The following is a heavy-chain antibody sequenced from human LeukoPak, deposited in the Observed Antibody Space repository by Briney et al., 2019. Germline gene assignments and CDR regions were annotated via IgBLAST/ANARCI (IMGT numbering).Heavy chain of an antibody. J-gene: IGHJ5*02. D-gene: IGHD3-10*01. V-gene: IGHV4-34*01. CDR2: INHSGST. CDR1: GGSFSGHY. Sequence: PSETLSLTCAVYGGSFSGHYWSWIRQPPGKGLEWIGEINHSGSTNYNPSLKSRVTISVDTSKNQFSLKLSSVTAADTAVYYCARGPYYYGSGSYYWFDPWGQGTLVTVSS. CDR3: ARGPYYYGSGSYYWFDP.